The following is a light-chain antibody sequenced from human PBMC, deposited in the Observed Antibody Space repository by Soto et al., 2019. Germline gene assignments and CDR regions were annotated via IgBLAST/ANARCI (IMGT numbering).Light chain of an antibody. J-gene: IGKJ1*01. CDR1: QSISSW. CDR2: KAS. CDR3: QQYNSYSEA. V-gene: IGKV1-5*03. Sequence: PQSSATPSASVGARVTITCRASQSISSWLAWYQQKPGKAPKLLIYKASTLKSGVPSRFSGSGSGTEFTLTISSLQPDDFATYYCQQYNSYSEAFGQGTKVDIK.